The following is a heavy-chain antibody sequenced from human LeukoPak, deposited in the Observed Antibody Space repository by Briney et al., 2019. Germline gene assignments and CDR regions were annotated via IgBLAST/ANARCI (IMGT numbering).Heavy chain of an antibody. J-gene: IGHJ4*02. D-gene: IGHD3-10*01. Sequence: PGGSLRLSCAASGFTFSSYAMSWVRQAPGKGLEWVSAISGSGGSTYYADSVKGRFTISRDNSKNTLYLQMHSLRAEDTAVYYCAKDRRAKGSGSPDYWGQGTLVTVSS. CDR2: ISGSGGST. CDR1: GFTFSSYA. V-gene: IGHV3-23*01. CDR3: AKDRRAKGSGSPDY.